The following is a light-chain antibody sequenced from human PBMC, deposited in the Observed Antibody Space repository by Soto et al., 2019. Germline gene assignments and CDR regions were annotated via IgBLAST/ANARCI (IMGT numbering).Light chain of an antibody. CDR1: QSVISS. V-gene: IGKV3D-15*01. J-gene: IGKJ4*01. Sequence: EIVVTQSPALLSVSPGERVTLSCRASQSVISSIAWYQQKLGQAPRLLIYGASTRATGIPARLSGSGSGTEFFLTISSLQSEDFAMYYCQHYNNWLGTFGGGTKVDIX. CDR3: QHYNNWLGT. CDR2: GAS.